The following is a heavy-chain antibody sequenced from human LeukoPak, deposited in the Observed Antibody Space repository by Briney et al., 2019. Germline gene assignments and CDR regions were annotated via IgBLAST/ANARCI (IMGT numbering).Heavy chain of an antibody. Sequence: SETLSLTCTVSGGSISSSSYYWGWIRQPPGKGLEWIGSIYYSGSTYYNPSLKSRVTISVDKSKNQFSLKLSSVTAADTAVYYCARAQVGAYHAFDIWGQGTMVTVSS. CDR3: ARAQVGAYHAFDI. J-gene: IGHJ3*02. CDR1: GGSISSSSYY. D-gene: IGHD1-26*01. V-gene: IGHV4-39*07. CDR2: IYYSGST.